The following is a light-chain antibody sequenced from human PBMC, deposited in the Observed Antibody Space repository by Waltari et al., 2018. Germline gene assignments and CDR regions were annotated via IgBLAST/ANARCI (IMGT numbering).Light chain of an antibody. CDR3: VQAVAFPWT. Sequence: IVMTQTPFSLPITPGEPASISCRSSQSLVHSNGNTYLHWYLQKPGQSPQLLIYGGSNRASGVPDRFSGSGSGTDFTLKISKVEAEDVGVYYCVQAVAFPWTFGQGTKVEIK. CDR2: GGS. V-gene: IGKV2-40*01. J-gene: IGKJ1*01. CDR1: QSLVHSNGNTY.